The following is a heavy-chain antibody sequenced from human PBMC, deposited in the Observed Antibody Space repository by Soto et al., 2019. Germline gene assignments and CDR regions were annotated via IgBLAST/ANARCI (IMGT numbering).Heavy chain of an antibody. D-gene: IGHD5-18*01. J-gene: IGHJ5*02. CDR1: GYTFTIDQ. CDR2: IDPSGGKT. CDR3: ARVMRSLLSITALDT. V-gene: IGHV1-46*01. Sequence: ASVKVSCKASGYTFTIDQIHGVLQSPLQGLEWMGMIDPSGGKTNYAQKFQGRVTMTRDTSTSTVYMALSSLRSEDTAIYFCARVMRSLLSITALDTWGQGTLVTVSS.